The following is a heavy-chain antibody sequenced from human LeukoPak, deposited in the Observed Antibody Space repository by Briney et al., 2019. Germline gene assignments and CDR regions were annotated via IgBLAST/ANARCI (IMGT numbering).Heavy chain of an antibody. CDR2: ISAYNGNT. V-gene: IGHV1-18*01. J-gene: IGHJ5*02. CDR3: ARVWGSIAAAGTGVNWFDP. CDR1: GYTFTSYG. D-gene: IGHD6-13*01. Sequence: ASVTVSCKASGYTFTSYGISWVRQAPGQGLEWMGWISAYNGNTNYAQKLQGRVTMTTDTSTSTAYMELRSLRSDDTAVYYCARVWGSIAAAGTGVNWFDPWGQGTLVTVSS.